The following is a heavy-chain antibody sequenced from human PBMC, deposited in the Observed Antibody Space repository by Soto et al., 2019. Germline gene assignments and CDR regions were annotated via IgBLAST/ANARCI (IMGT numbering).Heavy chain of an antibody. CDR3: ARDKLGYSSGWYLGYFQH. Sequence: VKVSCKASGGTFSSYAISWVRQAPGQGLEWMGGIIPIFGTANYAQKFQGRVTITADESTSTAYMELSSLRSEDTAVYYCARDKLGYSSGWYLGYFQHWGQGTLVTVSS. J-gene: IGHJ1*01. D-gene: IGHD6-19*01. CDR1: GGTFSSYA. V-gene: IGHV1-69*01. CDR2: IIPIFGTA.